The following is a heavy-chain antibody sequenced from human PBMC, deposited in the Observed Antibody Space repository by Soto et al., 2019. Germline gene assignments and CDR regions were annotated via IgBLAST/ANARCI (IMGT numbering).Heavy chain of an antibody. D-gene: IGHD6-19*01. CDR3: PAMLGQWLPRD. CDR2: IYYSGAA. Sequence: QLQLQESGPGLVKPSETLSLTCTVSGGSISGSRYYWGWIRQPPGKGLEWIGTIYYSGAAYYNPSLTGRVPISVDTPRIQLSMKLNSVTAAAAAVYSCPAMLGQWLPRDWGQGTVVTGSS. J-gene: IGHJ4*02. CDR1: GGSISGSRYY. V-gene: IGHV4-39*01.